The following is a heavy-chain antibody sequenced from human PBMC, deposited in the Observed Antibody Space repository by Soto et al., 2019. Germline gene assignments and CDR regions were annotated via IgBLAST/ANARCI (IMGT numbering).Heavy chain of an antibody. V-gene: IGHV3-30-3*01. Sequence: QVQLVESGGGVVQPGRSLRLSCAASGFTFSSYAMHWVRQAPGKGLEWVAVISYDGSNKYYADSVKGRFTISRDNSKNTLYLQMKSLRAEDAAVYYCSSLGNTYYYGSGSFRNGFDPWGQGTLVTVSS. D-gene: IGHD3-10*01. CDR1: GFTFSSYA. CDR2: ISYDGSNK. CDR3: SSLGNTYYYGSGSFRNGFDP. J-gene: IGHJ5*02.